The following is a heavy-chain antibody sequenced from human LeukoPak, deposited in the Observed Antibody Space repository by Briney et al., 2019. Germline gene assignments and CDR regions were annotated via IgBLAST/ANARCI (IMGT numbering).Heavy chain of an antibody. V-gene: IGHV3-23*01. Sequence: GGSLRLSCAASGFTFSSYAMSWVRQAPEKGLEWVAAISNSGGDTFYSDSGKGRFAIARDNSKNTLYLQMNSLRVDDTAVYYCAQQLGYCSGGTCYFTYWGQGTLVTVSS. D-gene: IGHD2-15*01. CDR1: GFTFSSYA. CDR3: AQQLGYCSGGTCYFTY. CDR2: ISNSGGDT. J-gene: IGHJ1*01.